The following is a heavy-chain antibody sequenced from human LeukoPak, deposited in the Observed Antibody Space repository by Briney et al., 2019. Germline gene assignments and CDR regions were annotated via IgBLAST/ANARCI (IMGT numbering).Heavy chain of an antibody. V-gene: IGHV4-34*01. Sequence: SETLSLTCAVYGGSFSGYYWSWVRQPPGKGLEWIGEINHSGGTNYNPSLKSRVTISVDTSKNQFSLKLNSVAAADTAVYYCARLSDYGDYLNWFDPWGQGTLVTVSS. CDR2: INHSGGT. J-gene: IGHJ5*02. CDR1: GGSFSGYY. D-gene: IGHD4-17*01. CDR3: ARLSDYGDYLNWFDP.